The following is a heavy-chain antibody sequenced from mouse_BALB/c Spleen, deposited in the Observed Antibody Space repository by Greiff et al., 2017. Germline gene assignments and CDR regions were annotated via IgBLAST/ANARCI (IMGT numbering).Heavy chain of an antibody. D-gene: IGHD2-14*01. J-gene: IGHJ2*01. CDR3: AKSYYRRGYYFDY. V-gene: IGHV5-6-3*01. CDR2: INSNGGST. Sequence: EVQVVESGGGLVQPGGSLKLSCAASGFTFSSYGMSWVRQTPDKRLELVATINSNGGSTYYPDSVKGRFTISRDNAKNTLYLQMSSLKSEDTAMYYCAKSYYRRGYYFDYWGQGTTLTVSS. CDR1: GFTFSSYG.